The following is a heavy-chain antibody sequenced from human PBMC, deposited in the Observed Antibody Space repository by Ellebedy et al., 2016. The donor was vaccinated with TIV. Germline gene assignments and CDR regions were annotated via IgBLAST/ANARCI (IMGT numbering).Heavy chain of an antibody. D-gene: IGHD6-19*01. Sequence: GGSLRLXXAASGFSSSDYYMSWIRQAPGKGLEWVSYISDSGSMIHYADSVKGRFTISRDNSKNSLYLQMSNLRAEDTAVYYCARISSGRSFYGMDVWGQGTTVTVSS. J-gene: IGHJ6*02. CDR1: GFSSSDYY. CDR2: ISDSGSMI. CDR3: ARISSGRSFYGMDV. V-gene: IGHV3-11*01.